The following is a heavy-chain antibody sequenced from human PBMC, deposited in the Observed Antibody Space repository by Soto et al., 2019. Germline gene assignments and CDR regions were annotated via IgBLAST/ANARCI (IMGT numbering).Heavy chain of an antibody. Sequence: GGSLRLSCAASGFTFSSYNMNWVRQAPEKGLEWVSYISSGTSTIYYADSVKGRFTISRDNAKNSLYLQMNSLRAEDTAVYYCATEGDSSGWYNWFDPWGQGTLVTVSS. CDR3: ATEGDSSGWYNWFDP. CDR1: GFTFSSYN. D-gene: IGHD3-22*01. J-gene: IGHJ5*02. V-gene: IGHV3-48*01. CDR2: ISSGTSTI.